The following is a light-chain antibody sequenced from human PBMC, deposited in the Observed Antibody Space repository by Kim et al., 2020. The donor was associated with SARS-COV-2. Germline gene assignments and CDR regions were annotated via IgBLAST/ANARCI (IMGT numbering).Light chain of an antibody. V-gene: IGKV3-20*01. CDR1: QSVSSSY. CDR3: QQYGSSPLYT. J-gene: IGKJ2*01. CDR2: GAS. Sequence: EIVLTQSPGTPSLSPGERATLSCRASQSVSSSYLAWYQQKPGQAPRLLIYGASSRATGIPDRFSGSASGTDFTLTISRLEPEDFAVYYCQQYGSSPLYTFGQGTKLEI.